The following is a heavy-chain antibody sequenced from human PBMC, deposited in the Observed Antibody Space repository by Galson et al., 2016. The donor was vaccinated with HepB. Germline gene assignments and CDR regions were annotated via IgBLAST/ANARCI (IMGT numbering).Heavy chain of an antibody. CDR1: GFTFSSYT. J-gene: IGHJ6*02. V-gene: IGHV3-48*02. D-gene: IGHD3-10*01. CDR3: ARALFGSGSYWGMDV. Sequence: SLRLSCAASGFTFSSYTMNWVRQAPGKGLEWVSYISSTSSTIYYADSVKGRFTISRDNAKNSLYLQMNSLRDEDTAVYYCARALFGSGSYWGMDVWGQGTTVTVSS. CDR2: ISSTSSTI.